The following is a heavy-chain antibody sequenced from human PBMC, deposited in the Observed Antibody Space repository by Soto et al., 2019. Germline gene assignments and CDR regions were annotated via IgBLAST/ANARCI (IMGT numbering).Heavy chain of an antibody. V-gene: IGHV3-11*01. CDR1: GFTFSDYY. D-gene: IGHD2-15*01. J-gene: IGHJ4*02. CDR2: IDNSGTSK. CDR3: ARIEGDCSGGSCYSGGFDY. Sequence: GSLRLAVSACGFTFSDYYLTWIRQAPGKWLEWVSYIDNSGTSKYYAEAVNVRFTVSRESTKKSLSLQINSLGAEDTAIYYCARIEGDCSGGSCYSGGFDYWGQGALVTVSS.